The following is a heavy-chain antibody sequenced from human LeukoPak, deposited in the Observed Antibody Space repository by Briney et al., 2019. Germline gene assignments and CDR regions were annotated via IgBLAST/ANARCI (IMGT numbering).Heavy chain of an antibody. D-gene: IGHD3-9*01. V-gene: IGHV3-74*01. CDR3: ARVRKSDILTGNDAFDI. CDR2: INTDGSST. J-gene: IGHJ3*02. Sequence: GGSLRLSCAASGFTFSSYWMHWVRQAPGKGLVWVSRINTDGSSTSYADSVKGRFTISRDNAKNTLYLQMNSLRAEDTAVYYCARVRKSDILTGNDAFDIWGQGTMVTVSS. CDR1: GFTFSSYW.